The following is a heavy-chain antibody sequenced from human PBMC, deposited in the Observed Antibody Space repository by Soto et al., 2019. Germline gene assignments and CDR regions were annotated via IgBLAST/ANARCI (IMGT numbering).Heavy chain of an antibody. CDR3: AISRSGTLDD. Sequence: PSETLSLTCTVSGGALSSSSYYCSWIRQHPGKGLEWIGYIYNNVATYYSPSLKSRVTISVDTSKNQFSLRLSSVTAADTAMYYCAISRSGTLDDWGQGTPVTVSS. CDR2: IYNNVAT. CDR1: GGALSSSSYY. J-gene: IGHJ4*02. D-gene: IGHD3-3*01. V-gene: IGHV4-31*03.